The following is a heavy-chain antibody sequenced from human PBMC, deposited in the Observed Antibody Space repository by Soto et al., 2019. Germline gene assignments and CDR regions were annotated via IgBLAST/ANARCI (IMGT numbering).Heavy chain of an antibody. CDR1: GLSLSNAGLG. CDR2: IFSNDEK. Sequence: QVTVKESGPVLVKPTETLTLTCTVSGLSLSNAGLGVSWIRQPPGKALEWLAHIFSNDEKSYSTSLKSRLTISKDTSKSQVVLTVTNMDPVDTATYYCASTYSTSWYWFDPWGQGTLVTVSS. J-gene: IGHJ5*02. D-gene: IGHD2-2*01. V-gene: IGHV2-26*04. CDR3: ASTYSTSWYWFDP.